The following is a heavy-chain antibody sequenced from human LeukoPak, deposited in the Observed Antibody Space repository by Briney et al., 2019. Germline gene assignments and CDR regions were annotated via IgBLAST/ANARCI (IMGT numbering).Heavy chain of an antibody. CDR3: AGWGDSGYDHS. CDR2: IKQDGSEK. V-gene: IGHV3-7*01. D-gene: IGHD5-12*01. Sequence: GGALRLACAASGFTFSSYWMSWVRQAPGKGLEWVANIKQDGSEKYYVDSVKGRVTISRDKAKNSLYLQMNSLRAEDTAVYYCAGWGDSGYDHSWGQGTLVTVSS. J-gene: IGHJ4*02. CDR1: GFTFSSYW.